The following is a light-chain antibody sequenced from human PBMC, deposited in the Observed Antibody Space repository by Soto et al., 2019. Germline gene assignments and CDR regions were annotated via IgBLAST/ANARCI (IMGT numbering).Light chain of an antibody. CDR1: QSISSW. Sequence: IQMTQSPSTLSASVGDMVTMTCRASQSISSWLAWYQQKPGKAPKLLIYHASSLESGVPSRFSGSGSGTEFTLTISSLQPDDFATYYCQHYNSDSTFGQGTKVDIK. CDR2: HAS. J-gene: IGKJ1*01. V-gene: IGKV1-5*01. CDR3: QHYNSDST.